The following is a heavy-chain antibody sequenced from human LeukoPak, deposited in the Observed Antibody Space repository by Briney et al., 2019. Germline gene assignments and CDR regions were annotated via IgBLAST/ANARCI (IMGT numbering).Heavy chain of an antibody. J-gene: IGHJ4*02. D-gene: IGHD5-18*01. CDR1: GFIFSTYE. Sequence: GGSLRLSCAASGFIFSTYEMNWVRQGPGKGLERLSYISSSGSTIYYADSVKGRFTISRDNPKNSLYLQMNSLRAEDTAIYYCAKDQSYGFDYWGQGTLVTVSS. V-gene: IGHV3-48*03. CDR3: AKDQSYGFDY. CDR2: ISSSGSTI.